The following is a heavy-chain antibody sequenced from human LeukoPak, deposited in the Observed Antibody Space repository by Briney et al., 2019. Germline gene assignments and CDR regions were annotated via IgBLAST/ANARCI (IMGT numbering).Heavy chain of an antibody. D-gene: IGHD6-25*01. V-gene: IGHV3-11*04. CDR1: GFTFSDYY. CDR3: ARPLAANAFDI. Sequence: GGSLRLSCAASGFTFSDYYMSWIRQAPGKGLEWVSYISSSGSTIYYADSVKGRFTISRDNAKNTLYLQMNSLRAEDTAVYYCARPLAANAFDIWGQGTMVTVSS. J-gene: IGHJ3*02. CDR2: ISSSGSTI.